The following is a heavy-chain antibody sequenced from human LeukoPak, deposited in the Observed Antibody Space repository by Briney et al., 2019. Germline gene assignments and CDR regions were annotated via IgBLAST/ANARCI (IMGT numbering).Heavy chain of an antibody. Sequence: GGSLRLSCAASKFTFNHYAMHWVRQAPGKGLEWVAVISYDGTKKYYADAVNGRFTISRDNSNDTLYLHMNSLRHEDTAVYSCARSDRPRPTLLAAFEIWGLGTMVTVSS. CDR2: ISYDGTKK. CDR3: ARSDRPRPTLLAAFEI. D-gene: IGHD6-6*01. CDR1: KFTFNHYA. V-gene: IGHV3-30-3*01. J-gene: IGHJ3*02.